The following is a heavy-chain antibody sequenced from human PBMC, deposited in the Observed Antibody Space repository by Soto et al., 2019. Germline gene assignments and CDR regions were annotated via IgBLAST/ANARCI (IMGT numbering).Heavy chain of an antibody. CDR3: AILRQQLVFDY. D-gene: IGHD6-13*01. V-gene: IGHV3-48*01. CDR1: GFTFSSYS. Sequence: GGSLRLSCAASGFTFSSYSMNWVRQAPGKGLEWVSYISSSSSTIYYADSVKGRFTISRDNAKNSLYLQMNSLRAEDTAVYYCAILRQQLVFDYWGQGTLVTVSS. CDR2: ISSSSSTI. J-gene: IGHJ4*02.